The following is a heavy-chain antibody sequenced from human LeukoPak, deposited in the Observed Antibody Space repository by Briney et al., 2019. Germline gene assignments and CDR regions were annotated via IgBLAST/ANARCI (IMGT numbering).Heavy chain of an antibody. CDR2: ISGGAGTP. V-gene: IGHV3-23*01. J-gene: IGHJ4*02. CDR1: GFIFSNYA. CDR3: AKRRTTVTTMDYFDY. Sequence: GGSLRLSCAASGFIFSNYAMSWDRQAPGKGLEWVSGISGGAGTPYYADSVKGRFTISRDNSKNTLYLQMSSLRAEDTAVYYCAKRRTTVTTMDYFDYWGRGTLVTVSS. D-gene: IGHD4-17*01.